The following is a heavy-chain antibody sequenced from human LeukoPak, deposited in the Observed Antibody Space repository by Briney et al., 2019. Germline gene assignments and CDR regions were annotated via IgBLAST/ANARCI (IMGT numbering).Heavy chain of an antibody. Sequence: GASVKVSCKASEYTFTGYYMHWVRQAPGQGLEWMGWVNPNSGGTNYAQKFQGRVTMTRDTSISTAYMELSRLRSDDTAVYYCASSGSYYQWLYYYGMDVWGQGTTVTVSS. D-gene: IGHD1-26*01. V-gene: IGHV1-2*02. CDR2: VNPNSGGT. CDR3: ASSGSYYQWLYYYGMDV. CDR1: EYTFTGYY. J-gene: IGHJ6*02.